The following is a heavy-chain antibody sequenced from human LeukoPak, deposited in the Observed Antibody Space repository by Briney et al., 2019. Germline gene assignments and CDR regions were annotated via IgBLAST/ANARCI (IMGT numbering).Heavy chain of an antibody. CDR1: GGTFSSYA. CDR3: ARPPANRYYDILTGHTPRYYYMDV. V-gene: IGHV1-69*06. Sequence: ASVKVSCKASGGTFSSYAISWVRQAPGQGLEWMGGIIPIFGTANDAQKFQVRVTITAYKSTSTAYMELSSLRSEDTAVYYCARPPANRYYDILTGHTPRYYYMDVWGKGTTVTVSS. CDR2: IIPIFGTA. D-gene: IGHD3-9*01. J-gene: IGHJ6*03.